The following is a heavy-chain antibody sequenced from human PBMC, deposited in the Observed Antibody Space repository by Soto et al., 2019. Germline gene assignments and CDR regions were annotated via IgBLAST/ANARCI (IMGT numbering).Heavy chain of an antibody. CDR2: IDPKSGDT. V-gene: IGHV1-2*02. D-gene: IGHD2-8*01. CDR3: ARTEGRSTRGDY. CDR1: GYTFTENQ. J-gene: IGHJ4*02. Sequence: ASVKVSCKASGYTFTENQIHWLRRAPGQRLEWMGRIDPKSGDTTFAQTYQGRVTMTRDTSSNTVYMELTRLTSDDTAIYYCARTEGRSTRGDYWGQGTLVTVSS.